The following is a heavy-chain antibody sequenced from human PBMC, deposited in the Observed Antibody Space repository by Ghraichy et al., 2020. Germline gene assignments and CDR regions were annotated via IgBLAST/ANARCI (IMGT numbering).Heavy chain of an antibody. CDR1: GYTFTNYD. J-gene: IGHJ5*02. Sequence: ASVKVSCKASGYTFTNYDVHWVRQATGQGLEWMGWMNPKSGNTGYAQKFQDRVTLTRNTSITTAYLELSSLNYEDTAIYYCARGDALPGPWGQGTQVTVSS. CDR3: ARGDALPGP. V-gene: IGHV1-8*01. CDR2: MNPKSGNT. D-gene: IGHD2-2*01.